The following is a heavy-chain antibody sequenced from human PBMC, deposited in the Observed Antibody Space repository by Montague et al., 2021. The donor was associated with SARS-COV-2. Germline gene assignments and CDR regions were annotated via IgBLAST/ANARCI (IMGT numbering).Heavy chain of an antibody. Sequence: SLRLSCAASGFTFRSYWMHWVRQAPGKGLVWVSRINGDGSSTNYADSVKGRFTISRDDAKNTLFLQMNSLRAEDTAVYYCAREASNYNSGWWGSRHDGFDIWGQGTMVTVSS. D-gene: IGHD6-19*01. CDR2: INGDGSST. CDR3: AREASNYNSGWWGSRHDGFDI. CDR1: GFTFRSYW. J-gene: IGHJ3*02. V-gene: IGHV3-74*01.